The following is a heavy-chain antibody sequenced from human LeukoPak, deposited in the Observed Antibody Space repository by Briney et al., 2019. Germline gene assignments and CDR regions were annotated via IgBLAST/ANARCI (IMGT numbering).Heavy chain of an antibody. D-gene: IGHD3-10*01. CDR2: IDYSGNT. Sequence: KTSETLSLTCAVYGGSFSAFFWSWIRQPPGKGLEWIGSIDYSGNTYYNPSLKSRVTISVDTSKNQFSLKLSSLTAADTAVYYCARLKKERFGELFSRLTSTPRYYFDYWGQGTQVTVSS. CDR3: ARLKKERFGELFSRLTSTPRYYFDY. J-gene: IGHJ4*02. V-gene: IGHV4-34*01. CDR1: GGSFSAFF.